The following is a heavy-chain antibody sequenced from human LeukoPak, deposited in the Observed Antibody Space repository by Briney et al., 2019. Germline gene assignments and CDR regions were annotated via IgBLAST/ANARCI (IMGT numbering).Heavy chain of an antibody. Sequence: SQTLSLTCTVSGGSISSDYWSWIRQPPGKRLEWIGYTYSRASTKYPHSLKSPVTISVGTCKIQSSLKLSSVTAADTAVYYCAGGPGVGATFFDYWGQGTLVTVSS. CDR1: GGSISSDY. J-gene: IGHJ4*02. V-gene: IGHV4-59*08. CDR2: TYSRAST. D-gene: IGHD1-26*01. CDR3: AGGPGVGATFFDY.